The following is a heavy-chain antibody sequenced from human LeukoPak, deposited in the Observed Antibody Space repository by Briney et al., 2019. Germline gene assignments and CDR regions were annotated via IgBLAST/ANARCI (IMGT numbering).Heavy chain of an antibody. D-gene: IGHD3-16*01. Sequence: SETLSLTCTVSGGSIYSSDYYWGWIRQAPGKGLEWIGSIYYSGSTYYDPSLKSRVTISVDTSKNQFSLKLSSVTAADTAVYFCARRNFGGVIHYWGQGTLVTVSS. CDR1: GGSIYSSDYY. J-gene: IGHJ4*02. CDR2: IYYSGST. V-gene: IGHV4-39*01. CDR3: ARRNFGGVIHY.